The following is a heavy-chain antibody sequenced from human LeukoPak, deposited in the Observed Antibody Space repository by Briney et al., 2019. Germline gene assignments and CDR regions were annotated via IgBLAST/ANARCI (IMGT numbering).Heavy chain of an antibody. J-gene: IGHJ1*01. CDR3: ARGPCGGDCYQKGSYFQH. CDR1: GYTFTSYY. D-gene: IGHD2-21*02. CDR2: INPSGGST. Sequence: ASVKVSRKASGYTFTSYYMHWVRQAPGQGLEWMGIINPSGGSTSYAQKFQGRVTMTRDTSTSTVYMELSSLRSEDTAVYYCARGPCGGDCYQKGSYFQHWGQGTLVTVSS. V-gene: IGHV1-46*01.